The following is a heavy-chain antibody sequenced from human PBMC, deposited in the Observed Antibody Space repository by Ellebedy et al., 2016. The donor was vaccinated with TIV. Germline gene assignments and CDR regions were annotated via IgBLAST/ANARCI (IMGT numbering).Heavy chain of an antibody. CDR2: IWSNGETT. CDR3: VRHWGFDY. D-gene: IGHD3-16*01. Sequence: GESLKISXSASGFTFSTYTINWVRQAPGKGLEYVSTIWSNGETTYYADSVKGRFTVSRDNSKSTLYLQMSSLRPEDTAVYYCVRHWGFDYWGQGTLVTVSS. CDR1: GFTFSTYT. V-gene: IGHV3-64D*06. J-gene: IGHJ4*02.